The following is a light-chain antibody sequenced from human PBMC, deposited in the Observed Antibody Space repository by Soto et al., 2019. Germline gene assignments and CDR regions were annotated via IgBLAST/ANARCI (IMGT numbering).Light chain of an antibody. CDR2: AAS. J-gene: IGKJ3*01. CDR1: QSVSVNS. V-gene: IGKV3-20*01. Sequence: EIVLTQSPGTLSLSPGERATLSCRASQSVSVNSLAWYQQKGGQAPRLLIYAASTRATGVPDRFSGTGSGTDFALTISRLETEDSAVYYCQQYGGSPFTFGAGTKVDIK. CDR3: QQYGGSPFT.